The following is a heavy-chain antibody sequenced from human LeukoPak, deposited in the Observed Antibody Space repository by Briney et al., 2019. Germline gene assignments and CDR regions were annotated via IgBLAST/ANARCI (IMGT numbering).Heavy chain of an antibody. CDR3: ARVGDILTGRKAFDI. CDR1: EYTFTSYY. J-gene: IGHJ3*02. Sequence: ASVKVSCKASEYTFTSYYMHWVRQAPGQGLEWMGIINPSGGSTSYAQKFQGRVTMTRDTSTSTVYMELSSLRSEDTAVYYCARVGDILTGRKAFDIWGQGTMVTVSS. CDR2: INPSGGST. D-gene: IGHD3-9*01. V-gene: IGHV1-46*01.